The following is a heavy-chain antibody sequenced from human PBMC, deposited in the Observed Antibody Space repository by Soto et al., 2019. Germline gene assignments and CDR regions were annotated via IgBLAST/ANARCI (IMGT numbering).Heavy chain of an antibody. V-gene: IGHV1-18*01. CDR1: GYTFTDYG. D-gene: IGHD3-3*01. Sequence: QVHLVQSGAEVEKPGASVKVSCKASGYTFTDYGISWVRQALGQGLQWMGWITAFNGNTKYAQQFQGRVTMTTDTSTSTAYMELRSLESDDTAVYYCARISQSDFWSGYYYFFDYWGQGTLVTVSS. CDR3: ARISQSDFWSGYYYFFDY. CDR2: ITAFNGNT. J-gene: IGHJ4*02.